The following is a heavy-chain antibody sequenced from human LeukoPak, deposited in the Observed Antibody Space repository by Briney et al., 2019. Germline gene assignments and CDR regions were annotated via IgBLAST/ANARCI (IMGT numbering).Heavy chain of an antibody. CDR1: GFTFSSHS. V-gene: IGHV3-21*01. D-gene: IGHD6-19*01. J-gene: IGHJ4*02. Sequence: GRSLRLSCAASGFTFSSHSMNWVRQAPGTGLEWASSISSSSSYIYYADSVKGRFTIYRDNAKNSLYLQMNSLRAEDTAVYYCASGSSYSSGWYYLDYWGQGTLVTVSS. CDR3: ASGSSYSSGWYYLDY. CDR2: ISSSSSYI.